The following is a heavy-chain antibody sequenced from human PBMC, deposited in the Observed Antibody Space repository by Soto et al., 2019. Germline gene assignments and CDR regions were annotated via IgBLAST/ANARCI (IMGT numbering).Heavy chain of an antibody. CDR1: GYSFTNYW. Sequence: PGESLKISCKGSGYSFTNYWITWVRQMPGKGLEWMGTIDPSDSYTKYSPSFQGHVTISADKSISTAYLQWSSLKASDTAMYYCARGYCSGGSCYSGYSYWGQGTLVTVSS. CDR3: ARGYCSGGSCYSGYSY. V-gene: IGHV5-10-1*01. J-gene: IGHJ4*02. D-gene: IGHD2-15*01. CDR2: IDPSDSYT.